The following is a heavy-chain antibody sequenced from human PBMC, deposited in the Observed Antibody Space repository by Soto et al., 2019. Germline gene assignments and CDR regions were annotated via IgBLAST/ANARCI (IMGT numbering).Heavy chain of an antibody. CDR3: ARDLNGDSSGWGESVDY. D-gene: IGHD6-19*01. Sequence: ASVKVSCKASGYTFTSYGISWVRQAPGQGLEWMGWISAYNGNTNYAQKLQGRVTMTTDTSTSTAYMELRSLRSDDTAVYYCARDLNGDSSGWGESVDYWGQGTLVTVSS. J-gene: IGHJ4*02. CDR1: GYTFTSYG. V-gene: IGHV1-18*01. CDR2: ISAYNGNT.